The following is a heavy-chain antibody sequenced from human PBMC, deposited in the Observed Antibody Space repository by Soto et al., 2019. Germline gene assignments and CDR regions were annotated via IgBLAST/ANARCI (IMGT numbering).Heavy chain of an antibody. Sequence: ASVKVSCMASGYTFTSYAIHWVRQAPGQRLEWLGWIKAGDGNTEYSQKFQGRVTVSRDTSASTVYMELSSLRSEDTAMYYCARREWHDAFEIWGQGTMVTVSS. CDR2: IKAGDGNT. CDR1: GYTFTSYA. J-gene: IGHJ3*02. D-gene: IGHD2-8*01. CDR3: ARREWHDAFEI. V-gene: IGHV1-3*01.